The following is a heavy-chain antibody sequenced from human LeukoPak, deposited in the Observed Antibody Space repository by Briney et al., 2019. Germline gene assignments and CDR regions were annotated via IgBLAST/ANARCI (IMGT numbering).Heavy chain of an antibody. J-gene: IGHJ4*02. D-gene: IGHD4-17*01. V-gene: IGHV3-7*03. CDR2: IKEDGSEE. CDR1: GFTFSSYW. Sequence: QPGGSLRLSCVASGFTFSSYWMNWVRQAPGKGLEWVANIKEDGSEEYYVDSVKGRLTISRDNAKNSLYLEMNSLRDEDTAIYYCRVGHYGDHARDQGTLVTVSS. CDR3: RVGHYGDHA.